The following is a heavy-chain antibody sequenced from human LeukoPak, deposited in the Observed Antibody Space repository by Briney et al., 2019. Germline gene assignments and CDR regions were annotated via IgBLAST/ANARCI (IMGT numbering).Heavy chain of an antibody. CDR3: ARDGGSIFFDY. Sequence: GGSLRLSCAASGFTVSTNYMNWVRQAPGKGLEWVSVMYSGGSTFYADSVKGRFTISRDNSKNTVYLQLNNLRAEDTAVYYCARDGGSIFFDYWGQGTLVTVSS. D-gene: IGHD1-26*01. J-gene: IGHJ4*02. V-gene: IGHV3-53*01. CDR1: GFTVSTNY. CDR2: MYSGGST.